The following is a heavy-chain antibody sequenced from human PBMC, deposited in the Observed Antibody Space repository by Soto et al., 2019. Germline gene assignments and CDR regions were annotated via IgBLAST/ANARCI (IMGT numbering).Heavy chain of an antibody. Sequence: GGSLRLSCAASGFTFSSYAMSWVRQAPGKGLEWASAISGSGGSTYYADSVKGRFTISRDNSKNTLYLQMNSLRAEDTAVYYCANGAYYDILTGNPGPAFDIWGQGTMVTVSS. D-gene: IGHD3-9*01. CDR1: GFTFSSYA. J-gene: IGHJ3*02. CDR3: ANGAYYDILTGNPGPAFDI. V-gene: IGHV3-23*01. CDR2: ISGSGGST.